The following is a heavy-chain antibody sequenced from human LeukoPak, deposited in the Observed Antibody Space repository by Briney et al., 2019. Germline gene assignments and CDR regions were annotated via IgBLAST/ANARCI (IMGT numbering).Heavy chain of an antibody. CDR1: GFTFSSYW. D-gene: IGHD2-2*01. CDR3: ARIVVVPAALYYYYGMDV. V-gene: IGHV3-7*03. CDR2: IKQDGSEK. J-gene: IGHJ6*04. Sequence: PGGSLRLSCAASGFTFSSYWMSWVRQAPGKGLEWVANIKQDGSEKYYVDSVKGRFTISRDNAKNSLYLQMNSLRAEDTAVYYCARIVVVPAALYYYYGMDVWGKGTTVTVSS.